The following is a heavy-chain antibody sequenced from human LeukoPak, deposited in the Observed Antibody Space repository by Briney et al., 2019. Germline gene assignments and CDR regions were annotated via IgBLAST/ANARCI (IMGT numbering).Heavy chain of an antibody. CDR2: VYHGGST. J-gene: IGHJ5*02. D-gene: IGHD3-3*01. CDR3: AGHKYYNFWGSINWFDP. V-gene: IGHV4-39*01. Sequence: TSETLSLTCFVSGASIINNNYYWAWLRQPPGKGLEWIGSVYHGGSTSYNPSLKSRVTISVDTSKSHFTLKMNSVTASDTALYSCAGHKYYNFWGSINWFDPWGQGTLVTVSS. CDR1: GASIINNNYY.